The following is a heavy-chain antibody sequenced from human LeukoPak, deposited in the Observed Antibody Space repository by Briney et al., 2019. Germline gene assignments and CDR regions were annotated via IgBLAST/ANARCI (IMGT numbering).Heavy chain of an antibody. CDR3: ARGDRAASGFDY. D-gene: IGHD2-15*01. CDR1: GFTVSSNY. Sequence: GGSLRLSCAASGFTVSSNYINWVRQARGKGLEWVSVMYTSGRTYYADSVKGRFIISRDTAKNTLSLQMNSLRAEDTAVYYCARGDRAASGFDYWGQGTLVTVSS. J-gene: IGHJ4*02. V-gene: IGHV3-66*01. CDR2: MYTSGRT.